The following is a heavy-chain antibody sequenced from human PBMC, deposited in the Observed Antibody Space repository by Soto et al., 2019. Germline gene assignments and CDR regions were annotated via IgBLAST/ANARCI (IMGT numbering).Heavy chain of an antibody. CDR1: GYTFTSYG. V-gene: IGHV1-69*13. Sequence: SVKVSCKASGYTFTSYGISWVRQAPGQGLEWMGGIIPIFDRANYAQKFQGRVTITADESTSTAYMELSSLRSEDTAIYYCARATTAARSFYYDMDVWGQGTTVTVSS. D-gene: IGHD6-6*01. CDR2: IIPIFDRA. CDR3: ARATTAARSFYYDMDV. J-gene: IGHJ6*02.